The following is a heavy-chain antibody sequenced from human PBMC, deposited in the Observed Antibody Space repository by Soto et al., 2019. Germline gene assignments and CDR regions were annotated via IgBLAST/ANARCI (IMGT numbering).Heavy chain of an antibody. CDR3: ARAGIVVVPASNWFDP. D-gene: IGHD2-2*01. CDR1: GGSFSGYY. J-gene: IGHJ5*02. V-gene: IGHV4-34*01. CDR2: INHSGST. Sequence: ETLSLTCAVYGGSFSGYYWSWIRQPPGKGLEWIGEINHSGSTNYNPSLKNRVTISVDTSKNQFSLKLSSVTAADTAVYYCARAGIVVVPASNWFDPWGQG.